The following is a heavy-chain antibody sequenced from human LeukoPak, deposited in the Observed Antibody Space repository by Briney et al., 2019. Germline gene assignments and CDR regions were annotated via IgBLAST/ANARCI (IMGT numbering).Heavy chain of an antibody. CDR1: GGTFISYA. V-gene: IGHV1-69*13. J-gene: IGHJ4*02. CDR3: ARGSSNLLWFGEFPHFDY. D-gene: IGHD3-10*01. CDR2: IIPIFGTA. Sequence: ASVKVSCKASGGTFISYAISWVRQAPGQGLEWMGGIIPIFGTATYAQKFQGRVTITADESTSTAYMELSSLRSEDTAVYYCARGSSNLLWFGEFPHFDYWGQGTLVTVSS.